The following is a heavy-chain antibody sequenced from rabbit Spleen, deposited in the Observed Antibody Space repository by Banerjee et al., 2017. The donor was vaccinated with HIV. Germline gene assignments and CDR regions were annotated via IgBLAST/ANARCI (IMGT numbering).Heavy chain of an antibody. J-gene: IGHJ4*01. CDR3: TRTEQYSSGWGVEYYFGL. CDR1: GFSFSSGYY. CDR2: IDTNDGDT. V-gene: IGHV1S40*01. Sequence: QQLVESGGGLVKPGASLTLTCKASGFSFSSGYYMSWVRQAPGKGLEWIACIDTNDGDTDYANWPKGRFTISKTSSTTVTLQMTSLTVADTATYFCTRTEQYSSGWGVEYYFGLWGQGTLVTVS. D-gene: IGHD4-1*01.